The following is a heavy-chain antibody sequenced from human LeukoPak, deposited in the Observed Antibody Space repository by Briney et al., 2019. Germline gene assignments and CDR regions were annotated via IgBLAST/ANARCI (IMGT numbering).Heavy chain of an antibody. CDR2: ISWNSGKI. J-gene: IGHJ5*02. V-gene: IGHV3-9*01. Sequence: PGGFLRLSCAASGFTFDDYAMHWVRQAPGKGLEWVSGISWNSGKIAYADSVKGRFTISRDNAKNSLYLQMNNLRAEDTAWYYCAKQGAWGQGTLVTVSS. CDR1: GFTFDDYA. CDR3: AKQGA.